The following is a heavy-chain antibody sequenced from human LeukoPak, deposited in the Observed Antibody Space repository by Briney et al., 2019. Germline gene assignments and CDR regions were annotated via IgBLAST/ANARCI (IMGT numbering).Heavy chain of an antibody. V-gene: IGHV3-9*01. CDR3: ARAVGNSGSDY. CDR2: ISWNSGSI. Sequence: GRSLRLSCAASGFTFDDYAMHWVRQAPGKGLEWVSGISWNSGSIGYADSVKGRFTISRDNAKNSLYLQMNSLKAEDTAVYYCARAVGNSGSDYWGQGTLVTVSS. J-gene: IGHJ4*02. CDR1: GFTFDDYA. D-gene: IGHD4-23*01.